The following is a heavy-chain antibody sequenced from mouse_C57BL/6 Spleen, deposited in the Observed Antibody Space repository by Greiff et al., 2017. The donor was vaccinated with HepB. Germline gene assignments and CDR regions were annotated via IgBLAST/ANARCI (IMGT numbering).Heavy chain of an antibody. D-gene: IGHD2-5*01. J-gene: IGHJ2*01. CDR3: ARYYYSNDGEDYFDY. CDR2: IYPRDGST. CDR1: GYTFTDHT. Sequence: QVQLQQSDAELVKPGASVKISCKVSGYTFTDHTIHWMKQRPEQGLEWIGYIYPRDGSTKYNEKFKGKATLTADKSSSTAYMQLNSLTSEDSAVYFCARYYYSNDGEDYFDYWGQGTTLTVSS. V-gene: IGHV1-78*01.